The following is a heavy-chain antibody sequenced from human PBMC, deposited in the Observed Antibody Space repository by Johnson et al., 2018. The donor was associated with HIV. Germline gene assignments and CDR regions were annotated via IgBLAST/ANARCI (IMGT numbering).Heavy chain of an antibody. CDR1: GFTFDDFA. D-gene: IGHD1-26*01. V-gene: IGHV3-20*04. CDR3: ARDTLAWGLLPPIGAFDI. Sequence: VQLVESGGGVVRPGGSLRLSCAASGFTFDDFAMSWVRQVPGKGLEWVSGINWNGYSTGHADSVKGRFTISRDNAKTSLYLPMNSLRAEDTAVYYCARDTLAWGLLPPIGAFDIWGQGTMVTVSS. J-gene: IGHJ3*02. CDR2: INWNGYST.